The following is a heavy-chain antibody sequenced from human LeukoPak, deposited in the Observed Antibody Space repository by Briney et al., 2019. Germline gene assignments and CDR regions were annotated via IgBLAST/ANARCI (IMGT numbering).Heavy chain of an antibody. Sequence: GGSLRLSCAASGFSFRRYAMRWVRQAPGKGPEWVSGIASTGDGTYYADSVKGRFTISRDNSKNTLYLQMNSLRADDTAVYACAQNRKPWELASGGVDYWGQGTLVTVSS. CDR2: IASTGDGT. CDR1: GFSFRRYA. V-gene: IGHV3-23*01. J-gene: IGHJ4*02. D-gene: IGHD4-23*01. CDR3: AQNRKPWELASGGVDY.